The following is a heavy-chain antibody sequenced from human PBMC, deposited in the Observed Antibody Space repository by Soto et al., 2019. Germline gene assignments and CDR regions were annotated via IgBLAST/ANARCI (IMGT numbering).Heavy chain of an antibody. CDR1: GFTFSTYA. J-gene: IGHJ4*02. D-gene: IGHD6-6*01. V-gene: IGHV3-23*01. CDR3: AKKWETTGSSSSH. Sequence: EVQLLASGGGLGQPGGSLRRSCAASGFTFSTYAMSWVRQAPGKGLEWVSAISVSGGSTYYADSVKGRFTISRDRSKKTLYLQVNSLRAEDTAVYYCAKKWETTGSSSSHWGQGTLVTVSS. CDR2: ISVSGGST.